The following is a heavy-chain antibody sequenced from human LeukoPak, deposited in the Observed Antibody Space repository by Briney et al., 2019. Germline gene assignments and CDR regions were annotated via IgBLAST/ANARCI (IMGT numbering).Heavy chain of an antibody. V-gene: IGHV4-59*01. CDR3: ARGGYYGSGSDDAFDI. CDR1: GDSLSRYY. J-gene: IGHJ3*02. Sequence: SETLSLTRTVSGDSLSRYYWSWIRQPPGQRLEWIGYIVYRGSTNYNPSLKSRVAIAEDTSKNQFSLNLSSVTAADTAVYYCARGGYYGSGSDDAFDIWGQGTMVTVSS. CDR2: IVYRGST. D-gene: IGHD3-10*01.